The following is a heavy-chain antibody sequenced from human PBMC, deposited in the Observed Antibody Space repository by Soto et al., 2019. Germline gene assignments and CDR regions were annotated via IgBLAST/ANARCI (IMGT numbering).Heavy chain of an antibody. D-gene: IGHD2-15*01. Sequence: EDQLVESGGGLVQPGGSLRLTCAVSGFSFRSDWMNWVRQAPGKGLEWVAHTNQDGSEKYYLDSVKGRFTIFRDKAKNSLYLQMNSLRAEETAVYSCSGGVVDAIWGQGTLVTVSS. CDR1: GFSFRSDW. CDR2: TNQDGSEK. CDR3: SGGVVDAI. J-gene: IGHJ4*02. V-gene: IGHV3-7*04.